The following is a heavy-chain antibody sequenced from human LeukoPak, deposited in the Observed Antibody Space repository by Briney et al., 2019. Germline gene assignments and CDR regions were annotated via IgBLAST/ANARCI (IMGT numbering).Heavy chain of an antibody. D-gene: IGHD1-7*01. CDR1: GGTFSSYA. J-gene: IGHJ5*02. CDR2: IIPIFGTA. CDR3: ARHQLELPLRFDP. V-gene: IGHV1-69*06. Sequence: SVKVSCKASGGTFSSYAISWVRQAPGQGLEWMGGIIPIFGTANYAQKFQGRVTITADKSTSTAYMELSSLRSEDTAVYYCARHQLELPLRFDPWGQGTLVTVSS.